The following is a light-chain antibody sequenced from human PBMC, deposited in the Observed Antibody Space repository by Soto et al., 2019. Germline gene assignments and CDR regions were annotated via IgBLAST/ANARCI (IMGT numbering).Light chain of an antibody. CDR1: QSVSSSY. V-gene: IGKV3-20*01. J-gene: IGKJ2*01. Sequence: EIVLTQSPGTLSLSPGERATLSCRASQSVSSSYLGWYQQKPGQAPRLLIYGASSRATGIPDRFRGSGSGTDFTLTISRLEPEDFAVYYCQKYGSSPYTFGQGTTVDLK. CDR2: GAS. CDR3: QKYGSSPYT.